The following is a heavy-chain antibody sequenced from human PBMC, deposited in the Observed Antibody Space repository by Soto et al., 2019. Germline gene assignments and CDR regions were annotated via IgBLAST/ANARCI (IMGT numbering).Heavy chain of an antibody. CDR3: ARHWPYSSSLCWFDP. D-gene: IGHD6-6*01. CDR1: GGSISSYY. J-gene: IGHJ5*02. Sequence: SETLSLTCTVSGGSISSYYWSWIRQPPGKGLEWIGYIYYSGSTNYHPSLKSRVTISVDTSKNQFSLKLSSVTAADTAVYYCARHWPYSSSLCWFDPWGQGTLVTVSS. CDR2: IYYSGST. V-gene: IGHV4-59*08.